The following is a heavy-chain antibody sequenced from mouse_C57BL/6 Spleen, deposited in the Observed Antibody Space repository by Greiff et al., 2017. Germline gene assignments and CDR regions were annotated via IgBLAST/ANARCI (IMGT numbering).Heavy chain of an antibody. J-gene: IGHJ4*01. CDR2: IYPGDGDT. CDR3: ARLELRGYAMDY. CDR1: GYAFSSSW. V-gene: IGHV1-82*01. Sequence: SGPELVKPGASVKISCKASGYAFSSSWMNWVKQRPGKGLEWIGRIYPGDGDTNYNGKFKGKATLTADKSSSTAYMQLSSLTSEDSAVYFCARLELRGYAMDYWGQGTSVTVSS.